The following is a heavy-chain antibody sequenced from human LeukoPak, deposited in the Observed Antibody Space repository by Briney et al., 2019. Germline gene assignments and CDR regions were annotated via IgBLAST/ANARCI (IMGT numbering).Heavy chain of an antibody. D-gene: IGHD1-1*01. CDR3: AKANWVSNADAVW. CDR2: LSGSGGGT. CDR1: GITLSNYG. V-gene: IGHV3-23*01. Sequence: GGSLRLSCAVSGITLSNYGMSWVRQAPGKGLEWVAGLSGSGGGTNYADSVKGRFTLSRDDSRNTVYLQLNNLRVEDTAIYYCAKANWVSNADAVWWGQGTQVTVSS. J-gene: IGHJ4*02.